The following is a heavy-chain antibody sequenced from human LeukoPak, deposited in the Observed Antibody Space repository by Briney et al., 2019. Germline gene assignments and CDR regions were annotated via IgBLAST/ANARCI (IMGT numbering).Heavy chain of an antibody. V-gene: IGHV4-31*03. CDR3: AREGLGVDTAGNWFDP. J-gene: IGHJ5*02. CDR2: IYYSGST. CDR1: GGSISSGGYY. Sequence: SETLSLTCTVSGGSISSGGYYWNWIRQHPGKGLEWIGYIYYSGSTYYNPSLKSRVTISVDTSKNQFSLKLSSVTAADTAVYYCAREGLGVDTAGNWFDPWGQGTLVTVSS. D-gene: IGHD5-18*01.